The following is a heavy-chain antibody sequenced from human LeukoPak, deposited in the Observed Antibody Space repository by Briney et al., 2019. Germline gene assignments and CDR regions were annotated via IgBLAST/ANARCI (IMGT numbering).Heavy chain of an antibody. CDR1: GLTFDDYA. Sequence: GGSLRLSCAASGLTFDDYAMHWVRRAPGKGLEWVSLISGDGDTTYYADSVQGRFTISRDNNKSSLYLQMNSLRTEDTAFYYCAKDNTRYGGNSNGYFDYWGQGTLVTVFS. V-gene: IGHV3-43*02. CDR3: AKDNTRYGGNSNGYFDY. CDR2: ISGDGDTT. J-gene: IGHJ4*02. D-gene: IGHD4-23*01.